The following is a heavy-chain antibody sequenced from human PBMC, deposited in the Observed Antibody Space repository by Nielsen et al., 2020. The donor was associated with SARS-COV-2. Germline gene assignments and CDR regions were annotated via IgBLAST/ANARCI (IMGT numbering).Heavy chain of an antibody. D-gene: IGHD3-16*01. CDR1: GGSISSNNW. CDR2: IYHRGST. J-gene: IGHJ4*02. V-gene: IGHV4-4*02. Sequence: SETLSLTCAVSGGSISSNNWWSWVRQPPGKGLEWIGEIYHRGSTNYSPSLKSRVTISVDTSKNQFSLKLSSVTAADTAVYYCARDPGGGRGYFDYWGQGTLVTVSS. CDR3: ARDPGGGRGYFDY.